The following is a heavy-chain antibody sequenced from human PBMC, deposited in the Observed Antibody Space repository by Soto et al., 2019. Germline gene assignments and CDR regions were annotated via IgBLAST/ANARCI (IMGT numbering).Heavy chain of an antibody. CDR3: AHIYYGDYYFGY. Sequence: QITLKESGPTLVKPTQTLTLTCTFSGFSLSTSGVGVAWIRQPPGKALEWLALIYWDDDKRYSPSLKIRLTITKDTSKNQVVLTMTNMDPVDTATYYCAHIYYGDYYFGYWGQGTLVTVSS. J-gene: IGHJ4*02. V-gene: IGHV2-5*02. CDR2: IYWDDDK. CDR1: GFSLSTSGVG. D-gene: IGHD4-17*01.